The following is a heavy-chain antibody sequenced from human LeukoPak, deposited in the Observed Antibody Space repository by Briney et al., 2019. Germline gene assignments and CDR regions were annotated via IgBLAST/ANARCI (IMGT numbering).Heavy chain of an antibody. CDR1: GYSFTSYW. D-gene: IGHD6-19*01. CDR2: IYPGDSDT. V-gene: IGHV5-51*01. J-gene: IGHJ5*02. CDR3: ARRLAAVAGTDWFDP. Sequence: GESLNISCKGSGYSFTSYWIGWVRQMPGKGLGWMGIIYPGDSDTRYSPSFQGQVTISADKSISTAYLQWSSLKASDTAMYYCARRLAAVAGTDWFDPWGQGTLVTVSS.